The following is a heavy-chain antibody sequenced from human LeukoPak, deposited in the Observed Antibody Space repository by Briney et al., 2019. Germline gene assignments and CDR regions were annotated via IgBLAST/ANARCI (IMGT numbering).Heavy chain of an antibody. V-gene: IGHV4-34*01. Sequence: SETLSLTCAVYGGSFSGYYWSWIRQPPGKGLEWIGYMDNSGSTNYNPSLKSRVTLSADTSKNQFSLRLSSVTAADTAVYYCATWVTVIYAFDIWGQGTMVTVSS. J-gene: IGHJ3*02. CDR2: MDNSGST. CDR3: ATWVTVIYAFDI. D-gene: IGHD4-17*01. CDR1: GGSFSGYY.